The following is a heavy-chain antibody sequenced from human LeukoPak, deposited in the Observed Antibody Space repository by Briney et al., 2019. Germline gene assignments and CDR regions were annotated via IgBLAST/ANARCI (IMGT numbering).Heavy chain of an antibody. J-gene: IGHJ4*02. Sequence: SETLSLTCTVSSDSMRNYFWSWIRQPPGKGLEWIGYIYYSGGTSYNPSLKSRVTISVDTSKKQFSLRLNSVTAADTAVYYCARQFFGAGPPYFDYWGQGNMDSVSS. CDR1: SDSMRNYF. CDR2: IYYSGGT. D-gene: IGHD3-16*01. V-gene: IGHV4-59*08. CDR3: ARQFFGAGPPYFDY.